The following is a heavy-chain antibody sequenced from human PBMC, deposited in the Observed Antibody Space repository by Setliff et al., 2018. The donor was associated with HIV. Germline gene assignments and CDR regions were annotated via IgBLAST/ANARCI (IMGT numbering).Heavy chain of an antibody. V-gene: IGHV1-3*04. Sequence: ASVKVSCKTSGYSFSSHPIHWVRQAPGQRPEWMGWIKTGNGDTQYSQKFSDRVTITRDTSADTVYMELSSLRSEDTAVYYCARDRCDSVKCYLYNWFDPWGQGTLVTVSS. J-gene: IGHJ5*02. CDR2: IKTGNGDT. D-gene: IGHD3-22*01. CDR3: ARDRCDSVKCYLYNWFDP. CDR1: GYSFSSHP.